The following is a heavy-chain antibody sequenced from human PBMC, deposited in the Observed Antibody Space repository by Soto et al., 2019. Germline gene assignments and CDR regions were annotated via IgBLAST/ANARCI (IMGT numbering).Heavy chain of an antibody. CDR1: GGSISSGGYY. CDR3: ARDMKFDYYDSSGLGPPSYYYGMDV. J-gene: IGHJ6*02. Sequence: PSETLSLTCTVSGGSISSGGYYWSWIRQHPGKGLEWIGYIYYSGSTYYNPSLKSRVTISVDTSKNQFSLKLSSVTAADTAVYYCARDMKFDYYDSSGLGPPSYYYGMDVWGQGTTVTV. V-gene: IGHV4-31*03. CDR2: IYYSGST. D-gene: IGHD3-22*01.